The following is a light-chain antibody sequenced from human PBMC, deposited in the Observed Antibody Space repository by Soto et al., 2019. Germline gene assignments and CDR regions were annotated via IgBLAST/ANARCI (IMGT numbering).Light chain of an antibody. Sequence: QSALTQPASLSGSPGPSITISCTGTSSDVGGYNYVSWYQQHPGKAPKLMIYDVSNRPSGVSNRFSGSKSGNTASLTISGLQAEDEADYYCSSYTSSSTQVFGTGTKLTVL. V-gene: IGLV2-14*01. CDR1: SSDVGGYNY. CDR2: DVS. J-gene: IGLJ1*01. CDR3: SSYTSSSTQV.